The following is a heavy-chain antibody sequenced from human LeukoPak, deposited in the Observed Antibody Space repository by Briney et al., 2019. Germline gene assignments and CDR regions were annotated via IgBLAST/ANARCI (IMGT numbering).Heavy chain of an antibody. D-gene: IGHD3-3*01. CDR1: GGTFSSYA. CDR2: IIPIFGTA. Sequence: ASVKVSCKASGGTFSSYAISWVRQAPGQGLEWMGGIIPIFGTANYAQKFQGRVTITTDESTSTAYMELRSLRSDDTAVYYCARVVVTIFGVVITSLDYWGQGTLVTVSS. V-gene: IGHV1-69*05. CDR3: ARVVVTIFGVVITSLDY. J-gene: IGHJ4*02.